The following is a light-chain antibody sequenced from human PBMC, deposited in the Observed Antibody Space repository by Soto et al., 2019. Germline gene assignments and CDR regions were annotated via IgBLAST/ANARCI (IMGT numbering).Light chain of an antibody. CDR2: DVS. CDR3: SSYTSSSTLV. CDR1: SSDVGGYNY. V-gene: IGLV2-14*01. J-gene: IGLJ3*02. Sequence: QSALTRPASVSGSPGQSITISCTGTSSDVGGYNYVSWYQQHPGKAPKLMVYDVSSRPSGVSNRFSGSKSGNTASLTISGLQAEDEGDYYCSSYTSSSTLVFGGGTKLTVL.